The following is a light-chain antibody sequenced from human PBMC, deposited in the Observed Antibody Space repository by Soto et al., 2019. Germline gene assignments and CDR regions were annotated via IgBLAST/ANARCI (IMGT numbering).Light chain of an antibody. Sequence: EIVPTKSLAALSVSPVERATLSFSASQSVGSTLNWYQPRPGQAPRLLIYDTSIRATGIPARFSGSGSGTEFTLTIASLQSEDFGVYYCQSFNRWPLSCGGGNTGAIK. CDR3: QSFNRWPLS. CDR2: DTS. J-gene: IGKJ4*01. V-gene: IGKV3-15*01. CDR1: QSVGST.